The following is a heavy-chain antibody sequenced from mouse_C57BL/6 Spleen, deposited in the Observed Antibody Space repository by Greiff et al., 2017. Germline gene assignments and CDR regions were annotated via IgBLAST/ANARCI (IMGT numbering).Heavy chain of an antibody. J-gene: IGHJ2*01. CDR3: ARAPQGLYYFDY. CDR1: GFTFSSSA. CDR2: ISDGGSYT. Sequence: DVKLVESGGGLVKPGGSLKLSCAASGFTFSSSAMSWVRQTPEKRLEWVATISDGGSYTYYPDNVKGRFTISRDNAKNNLYLQMSHLKSEDTAMYYCARAPQGLYYFDYWGQGTTLTVSS. V-gene: IGHV5-4*03. D-gene: IGHD3-3*01.